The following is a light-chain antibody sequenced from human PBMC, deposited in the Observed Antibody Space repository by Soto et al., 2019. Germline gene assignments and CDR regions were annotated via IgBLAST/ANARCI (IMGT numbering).Light chain of an antibody. V-gene: IGKV3-15*01. CDR2: GAS. Sequence: EIVMTQSPATLSVSPGDRATLSCSANQSVRSYLAWYQQKPGQSPRLLISGASTRATGFPARFSGSGSGTEFTLTISNLQSEDFAVYYCQQYNNWPYTFGQGTKLEIK. CDR3: QQYNNWPYT. CDR1: QSVRSY. J-gene: IGKJ2*01.